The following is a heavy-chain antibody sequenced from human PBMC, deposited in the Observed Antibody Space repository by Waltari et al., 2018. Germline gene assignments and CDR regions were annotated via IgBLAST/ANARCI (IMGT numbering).Heavy chain of an antibody. CDR3: AKVASGHWGFADS. CDR1: GFIFSSYG. Sequence: QVQVVESGGGVVQSGGSLRLSCGVSGFIFSSYGMHWVRQAPGKGLEWVGFIRQDGSNEYYPDSVKGRFTISRDNSKNTLYLQMNSLRVEDSAVYYCAKVASGHWGFADSWGQGTLVTVSS. V-gene: IGHV3-30*02. CDR2: IRQDGSNE. J-gene: IGHJ4*02. D-gene: IGHD7-27*01.